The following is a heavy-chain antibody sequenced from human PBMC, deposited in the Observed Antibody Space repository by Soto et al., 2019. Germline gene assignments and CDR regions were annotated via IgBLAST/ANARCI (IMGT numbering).Heavy chain of an antibody. D-gene: IGHD3-3*01. V-gene: IGHV3-73*01. CDR3: QSDFWSGFSPD. CDR1: GFAFSGSA. CDR2: ITDKGSNYAT. Sequence: QSGGSLRLSCAASGFAFSGSAVHWVRQASGKGLEWIGRITDKGSNYATVYAASVKGRFTVSRDDSKNMGYLQMNSLKIEDTATYYCQSDFWSGFSPDWGQGTTVTVSS. J-gene: IGHJ6*02.